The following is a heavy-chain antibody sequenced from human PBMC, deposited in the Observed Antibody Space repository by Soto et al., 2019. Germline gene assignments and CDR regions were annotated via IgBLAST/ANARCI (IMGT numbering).Heavy chain of an antibody. CDR1: GFTFSSDA. V-gene: IGHV3-23*01. CDR2: ISGSGGST. CDR3: AKDPTNFWSGLVISDY. D-gene: IGHD3-3*01. Sequence: EVQLLESGGSLVQPGGSLRLSCAASGFTFSSDAMSWVRQAPGKGLEWVSAISGSGGSTYYADSVKGWFTISRDNSKNTLYLQMNSLRAEDTAVYHCAKDPTNFWSGLVISDYWGQGTLVTVSS. J-gene: IGHJ4*02.